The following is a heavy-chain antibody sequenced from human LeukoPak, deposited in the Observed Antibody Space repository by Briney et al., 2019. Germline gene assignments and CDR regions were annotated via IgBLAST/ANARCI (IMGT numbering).Heavy chain of an antibody. V-gene: IGHV3-30-3*01. CDR3: ARLAAAGTGPRY. CDR2: ISYDGSSE. D-gene: IGHD6-13*01. CDR1: GFTFDSFT. Sequence: GGSLRLSCTASGFTFDSFTMHWVRQAPGRGLEWVAVISYDGSSEYYAESVKGRCTISRDRSRNTLYLQMNNLRVEDTAVYYCARLAAAGTGPRYWGQGTLVTVSS. J-gene: IGHJ4*02.